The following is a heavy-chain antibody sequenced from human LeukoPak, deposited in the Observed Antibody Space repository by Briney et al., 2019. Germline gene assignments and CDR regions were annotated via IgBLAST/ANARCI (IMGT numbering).Heavy chain of an antibody. CDR1: GGSISSYY. Sequence: SETLSLTCTVSGGSISSYYWSWIRQPAGKGQEWIGRIYTSGSTNYNPSLKSRVTMSVDTSKNQFSLKLSSVTAADTAVYYCARDHEYYDILTGYYISDYFDYWGQGTLVTVSS. V-gene: IGHV4-4*07. CDR3: ARDHEYYDILTGYYISDYFDY. D-gene: IGHD3-9*01. CDR2: IYTSGST. J-gene: IGHJ4*02.